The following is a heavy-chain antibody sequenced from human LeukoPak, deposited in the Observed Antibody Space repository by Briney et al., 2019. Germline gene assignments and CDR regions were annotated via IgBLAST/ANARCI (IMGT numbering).Heavy chain of an antibody. Sequence: PGGSLRLSCAASGFTYSSYGMSWVRQAPGKGLEWVGFIRSKAYGGTTEYAASVKGRFTISRDDSKSIAYLQMNSLKTEDTAVYYCTRDESGISSSWYPATDYWGQGTLVTVSS. V-gene: IGHV3-49*04. CDR1: GFTYSSYG. CDR3: TRDESGISSSWYPATDY. J-gene: IGHJ4*02. D-gene: IGHD6-13*01. CDR2: IRSKAYGGTT.